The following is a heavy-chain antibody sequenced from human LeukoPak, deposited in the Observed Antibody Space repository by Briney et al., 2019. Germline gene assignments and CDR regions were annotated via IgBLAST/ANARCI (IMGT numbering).Heavy chain of an antibody. Sequence: GASVKVSCKASGYTFTTYGISWVRQAPGQGLAWMGWSIPYNGNTIYANHLQGRVTMTTDASTSTAYMELRSLTSVDTAVYYCARDPGIYYYDSCGRFDYWGQGTLVTVSS. J-gene: IGHJ4*02. CDR3: ARDPGIYYYDSCGRFDY. CDR2: SIPYNGNT. D-gene: IGHD3-22*01. V-gene: IGHV1-18*01. CDR1: GYTFTTYG.